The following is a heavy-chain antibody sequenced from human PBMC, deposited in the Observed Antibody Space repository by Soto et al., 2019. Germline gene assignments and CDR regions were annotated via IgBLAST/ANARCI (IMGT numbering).Heavy chain of an antibody. Sequence: ASVKVSCKASGYTFTSYGIIWVRQAPGQGLEWMGWISAYNGNTNYAQKLQGRVTMTTDTSTSTAYMELRSLRSDDTAVYYCARDPRRWELRDYYYYYGMDVWGQGTTVTVSS. D-gene: IGHD1-26*01. CDR2: ISAYNGNT. CDR1: GYTFTSYG. V-gene: IGHV1-18*01. J-gene: IGHJ6*02. CDR3: ARDPRRWELRDYYYYYGMDV.